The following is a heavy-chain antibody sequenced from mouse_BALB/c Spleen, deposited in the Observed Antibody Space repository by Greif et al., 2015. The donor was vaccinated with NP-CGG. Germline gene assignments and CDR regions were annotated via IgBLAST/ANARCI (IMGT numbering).Heavy chain of an antibody. Sequence: VQLQQSGAELVRPGSSVKISCKASGYAFSSYWMNWVKQRPGQGLEWIGQIYPGDGDTNYNGKFKGKATLTADKSSSTAYMQLSSLTSEDSAVYFCARMITYYFDYWGQGTTLTVPS. D-gene: IGHD2-4*01. CDR3: ARMITYYFDY. J-gene: IGHJ2*01. V-gene: IGHV1-80*01. CDR2: IYPGDGDT. CDR1: GYAFSSYW.